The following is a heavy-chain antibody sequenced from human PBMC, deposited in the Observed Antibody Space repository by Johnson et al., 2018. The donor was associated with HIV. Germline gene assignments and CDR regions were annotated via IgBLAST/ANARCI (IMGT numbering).Heavy chain of an antibody. V-gene: IGHV3-15*01. CDR3: AKDLNPDNWNPDAFDI. CDR1: GFTVSSNY. J-gene: IGHJ3*02. CDR2: IKSKTDGGTT. Sequence: MQLVESGGGLIQPGGSLRLSCAASGFTVSSNYMSWVRQAPGKGLEWVGRIKSKTDGGTTDYAAPVKGRFTISRDDSKNTLYLQMNSLGAEDTAVYYCAKDLNPDNWNPDAFDIWGQGTMVSVSS. D-gene: IGHD1-20*01.